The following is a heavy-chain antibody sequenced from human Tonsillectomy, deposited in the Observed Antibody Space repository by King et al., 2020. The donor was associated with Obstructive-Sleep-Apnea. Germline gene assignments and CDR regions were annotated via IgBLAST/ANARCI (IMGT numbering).Heavy chain of an antibody. J-gene: IGHJ4*02. Sequence: VQLVESGGVVVQPGGSLRLSCAASGFTFDDYTMHWVRQAPGKGLEWVSLISWDGGSTYYADSVKGRFTISRDNSKNSLYLQMNSLRTEDTALYYCAKEGGGSGWGYYFDYWGQGTLVTVSS. V-gene: IGHV3-43*01. CDR3: AKEGGGSGWGYYFDY. D-gene: IGHD2-15*01. CDR1: GFTFDDYT. CDR2: ISWDGGST.